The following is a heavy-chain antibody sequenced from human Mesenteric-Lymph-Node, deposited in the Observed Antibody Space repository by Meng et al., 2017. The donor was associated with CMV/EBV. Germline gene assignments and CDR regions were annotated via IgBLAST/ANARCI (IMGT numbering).Heavy chain of an antibody. J-gene: IGHJ6*02. Sequence: SETLSLTCTVSGGSVSSGSYYWSWIRQPPGKGLEWIGSIYYSGTTFYNPSLKSRVTISGDMSNNKFSLTLSSLTAADTAVFYCARGVLEVSNYYYGMDVWGQGTTVTVSS. CDR1: GGSVSSGSYY. CDR3: ARGVLEVSNYYYGMDV. CDR2: IYYSGTT. D-gene: IGHD2-8*01. V-gene: IGHV4-39*01.